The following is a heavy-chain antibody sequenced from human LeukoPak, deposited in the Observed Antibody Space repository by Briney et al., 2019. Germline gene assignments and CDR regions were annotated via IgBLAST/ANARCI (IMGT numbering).Heavy chain of an antibody. V-gene: IGHV4-59*01. CDR1: GGSISSYY. D-gene: IGHD6-19*01. CDR3: ARSGAAGGWYIIRDWFDP. J-gene: IGHJ5*02. Sequence: SETLSLTCTVSGGSISSYYWSWIRQPPGKGLEWIGYIYYSGSTNYNPSPKSRVTISVDTSKNQFSLKLSSVTATDTAVYYCARSGAAGGWYIIRDWFDPWGQGTLVTVSS. CDR2: IYYSGST.